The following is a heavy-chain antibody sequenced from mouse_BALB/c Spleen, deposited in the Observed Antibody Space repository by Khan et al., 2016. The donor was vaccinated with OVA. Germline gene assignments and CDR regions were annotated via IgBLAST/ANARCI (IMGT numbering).Heavy chain of an antibody. D-gene: IGHD2-1*01. CDR3: ARVGIIYYANYAYSFDY. CDR1: GFTFSSYG. Sequence: EVELVESGGGLVQPGGSLKLSCAASGFTFSSYGMSWVRQTPDKRLELVATINTNVGSTYYPDSVKGRFTISRDTAKNTLYLQMSSLKSEDTAMYYCARVGIIYYANYAYSFDYWGQGTTVTVSS. V-gene: IGHV5-6-3*01. J-gene: IGHJ4*01. CDR2: INTNVGST.